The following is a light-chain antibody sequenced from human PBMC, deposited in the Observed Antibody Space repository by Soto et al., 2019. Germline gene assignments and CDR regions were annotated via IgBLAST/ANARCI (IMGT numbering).Light chain of an antibody. CDR1: QSVSSN. CDR2: GAS. J-gene: IGKJ4*02. V-gene: IGKV3-15*01. CDR3: QQYNNWPLT. Sequence: EIVMTQSPATLSVSPGERATLSCRASQSVSSNLAWYQQKPGQAPRLLIYGASTRATGIPARFSCSGSGTEVTLTISSLPAEYFAVYYCQQYNNWPLTFGGGTKVDIK.